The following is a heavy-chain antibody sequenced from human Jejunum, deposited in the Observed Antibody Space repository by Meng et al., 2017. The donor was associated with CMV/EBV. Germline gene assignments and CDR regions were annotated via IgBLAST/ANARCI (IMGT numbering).Heavy chain of an antibody. CDR2: MHPNRGNT. D-gene: IGHD6-6*01. J-gene: IGHJ4*02. CDR1: GYTFTSYD. V-gene: IGHV1-8*01. Sequence: QVQLVQSGAEVKKPGASVKVSCKSSGYTFTSYDIKWVRQATGQGLEWKGWMHPNRGNTGYAHKFQGRVTMTRNTSITTAYMELSSLRSEDTAVYYCARGPQYGSHEYWGQGTLVTVSS. CDR3: ARGPQYGSHEY.